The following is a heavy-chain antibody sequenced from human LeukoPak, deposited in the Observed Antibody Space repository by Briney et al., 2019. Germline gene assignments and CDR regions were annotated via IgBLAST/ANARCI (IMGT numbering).Heavy chain of an antibody. CDR2: ISYSGNT. CDR3: ARGNVEDYYYDSSGLYFDY. Sequence: SETLSLTCTVSGDSISSYYWSWIRQPPGKGLEWIGYISYSGNTNYNPSLKSRVTISVDTSKNQFSLKLSSVTAADTAVYYCARGNVEDYYYDSSGLYFDYWGQGTLVTVSS. V-gene: IGHV4-59*12. J-gene: IGHJ4*02. D-gene: IGHD3-22*01. CDR1: GDSISSYY.